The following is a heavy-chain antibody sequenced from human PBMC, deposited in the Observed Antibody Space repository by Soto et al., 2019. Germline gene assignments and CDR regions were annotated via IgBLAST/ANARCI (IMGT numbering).Heavy chain of an antibody. J-gene: IGHJ4*02. Sequence: QVQLVQSGAEVKKPGSSVKVSCKASGGTFSSYAISWVRQAPGQGLEWMGGIIPIFGTANYAQKFQGRVTITADESTSTADMELSSLRSEDTAVYYCAGDPYDSSGYYSYYWGQGTLVTVSS. CDR2: IIPIFGTA. V-gene: IGHV1-69*12. D-gene: IGHD3-22*01. CDR3: AGDPYDSSGYYSYY. CDR1: GGTFSSYA.